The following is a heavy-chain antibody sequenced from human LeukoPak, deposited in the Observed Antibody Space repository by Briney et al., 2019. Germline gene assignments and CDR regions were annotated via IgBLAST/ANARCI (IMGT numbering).Heavy chain of an antibody. CDR2: IYSGGST. D-gene: IGHD1-1*01. CDR3: ARFQLGYFDY. CDR1: GFTVSSNY. Sequence: GGSLRLSCAASGFTVSSNYMSWVRQAPGKGLEWVSVIYSGGSTYYADSVKGRFTISSDNSKNTLYLQMNSLRAEDTAVYYCARFQLGYFDYWGQGTLVTVSS. V-gene: IGHV3-53*01. J-gene: IGHJ4*02.